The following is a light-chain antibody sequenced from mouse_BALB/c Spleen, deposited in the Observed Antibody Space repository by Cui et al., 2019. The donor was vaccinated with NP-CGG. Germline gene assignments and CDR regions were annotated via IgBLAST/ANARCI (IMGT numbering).Light chain of an antibody. CDR2: GTN. V-gene: IGLV1*01. Sequence: QAVVTQESALTTSPGETVTLTCRSSTGAVTTRNYANWVQEEPDHLFTGLIGGTNNRAPGVPARFSGSLIGDKAALTITGAQTEDEAIYFCALWYSNHWVFGGGTKLTVL. J-gene: IGLJ1*01. CDR3: ALWYSNHWV. CDR1: TGAVTTRNY.